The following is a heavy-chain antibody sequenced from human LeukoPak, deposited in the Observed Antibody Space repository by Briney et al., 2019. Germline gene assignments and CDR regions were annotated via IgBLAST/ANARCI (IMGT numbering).Heavy chain of an antibody. CDR2: IYYSGST. V-gene: IGHV4-31*03. Sequence: SQTLSLTCTVSGGSISSGGYYWSWIRQHPGKGLEWIGYIYYSGSTYYNPSLKSRVTISVDTSKNQFSLKLSSVTAADTAVYYCARHGYCSSTSCYTNAEYFQHWGQGTLVTVSS. D-gene: IGHD2-2*02. CDR1: GGSISSGGYY. CDR3: ARHGYCSSTSCYTNAEYFQH. J-gene: IGHJ1*01.